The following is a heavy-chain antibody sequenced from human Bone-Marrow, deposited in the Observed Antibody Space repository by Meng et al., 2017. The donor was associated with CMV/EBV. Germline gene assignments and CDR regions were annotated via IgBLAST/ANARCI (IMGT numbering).Heavy chain of an antibody. V-gene: IGHV1-69*10. Sequence: SVKVSCKASGGTFSSYAISWVRQAPGQGLEWMGGIIPILGIANYAQKFQGRVTITADKSTSTAYMELSSLRSEDTAVYYCTRVAWTGPCDYWGQGTLVTVSS. J-gene: IGHJ4*02. D-gene: IGHD3/OR15-3a*01. CDR3: TRVAWTGPCDY. CDR2: IIPILGIA. CDR1: GGTFSSYA.